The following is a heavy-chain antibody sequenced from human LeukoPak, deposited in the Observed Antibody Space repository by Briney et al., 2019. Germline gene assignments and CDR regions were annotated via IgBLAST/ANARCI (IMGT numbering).Heavy chain of an antibody. J-gene: IGHJ6*02. Sequence: ASVKVSCKASGYTFTSYDINWVRQATGQGLEWMGWMNPISGNTGYAQKFQGRVTMTRNTSISTAYMELSSLRSEDTAVYYCAREGTIFGVVITSDYYYYGMDVWGQGTTVTVSS. CDR3: AREGTIFGVVITSDYYYYGMDV. D-gene: IGHD3-3*01. V-gene: IGHV1-8*01. CDR1: GYTFTSYD. CDR2: MNPISGNT.